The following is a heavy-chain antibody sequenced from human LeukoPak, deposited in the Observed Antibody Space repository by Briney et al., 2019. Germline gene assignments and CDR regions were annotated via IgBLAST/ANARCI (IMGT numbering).Heavy chain of an antibody. CDR3: AKDGVDTAMVGYFDY. V-gene: IGHV3-30*18. CDR1: GFTFSSHG. Sequence: SGGSLRLSCAASGFTFSSHGMHWVRQAPGKGLEWVAVISYDGSYKHYADSVKGRFTISRDNSKNTLYLEMNSLRAEDTAVYYCAKDGVDTAMVGYFDYWGQGTLVTVSS. CDR2: ISYDGSYK. D-gene: IGHD5-18*01. J-gene: IGHJ4*02.